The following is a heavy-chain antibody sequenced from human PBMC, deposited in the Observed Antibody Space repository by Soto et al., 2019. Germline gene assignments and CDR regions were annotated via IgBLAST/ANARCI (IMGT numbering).Heavy chain of an antibody. J-gene: IGHJ3*01. CDR1: GGTFSSYT. D-gene: IGHD3-3*01. Sequence: SVKVSCKASGGTFSSYTISWVRQAPGQGLEWMGRIIPILGIANYAQKFQGRVTITADKSTSTAYMELSSLRSEDTAVYYCARVYSASYDFWSLSLWGQGTMVTVSS. V-gene: IGHV1-69*02. CDR2: IIPILGIA. CDR3: ARVYSASYDFWSLSL.